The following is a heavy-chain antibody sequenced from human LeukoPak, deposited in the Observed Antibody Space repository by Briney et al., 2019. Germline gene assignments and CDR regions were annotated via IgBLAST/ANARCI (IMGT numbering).Heavy chain of an antibody. CDR1: GGTFSSYA. V-gene: IGHV1-69*13. CDR2: IIPIFGTA. D-gene: IGHD4-17*01. CDR3: AREQDYGDYRDAFDI. Sequence: SVKVSCKASGGTFSSYAISWVRQAPGQGFEWMGGIIPIFGTANYAQKFQGRVTITADESTSTAYMELSSLRSEDTAVYYCAREQDYGDYRDAFDIWGQGTMVTVSS. J-gene: IGHJ3*02.